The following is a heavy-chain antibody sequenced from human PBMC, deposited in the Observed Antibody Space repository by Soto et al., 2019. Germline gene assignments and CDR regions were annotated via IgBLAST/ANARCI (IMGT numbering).Heavy chain of an antibody. V-gene: IGHV3-30*18. CDR1: GFTFSSYG. CDR3: AKDVYSGYDLLFDY. Sequence: PGGSLRLSCAASGFTFSSYGMHWVRQAPGKGLEWVAVISSDGSNKYYADSVKGRFTISRDNSKNTLYLQMNSLRAEDTAVYYCAKDVYSGYDLLFDYWGQGTLVTVSS. D-gene: IGHD5-12*01. J-gene: IGHJ4*02. CDR2: ISSDGSNK.